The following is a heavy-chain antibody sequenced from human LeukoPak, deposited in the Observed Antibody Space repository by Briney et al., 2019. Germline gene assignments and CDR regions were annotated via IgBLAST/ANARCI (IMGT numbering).Heavy chain of an antibody. J-gene: IGHJ4*02. V-gene: IGHV3-9*01. D-gene: IGHD1-26*01. CDR3: AKGEVGATPGAFDY. Sequence: GGSLRLSCAASGFTFDDYAMLWVRQAPGKGLEWVSGISWNSGSIGYADSVKGRFTISRDNAKNSLYLQMNSLRAEDTALYYCAKGEVGATPGAFDYWGQGTLVTVSS. CDR2: ISWNSGSI. CDR1: GFTFDDYA.